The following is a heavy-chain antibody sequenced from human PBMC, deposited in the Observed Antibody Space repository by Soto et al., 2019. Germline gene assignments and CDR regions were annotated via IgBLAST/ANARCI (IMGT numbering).Heavy chain of an antibody. Sequence: ASVKVSCKASGYTFTSYGISWVRQAPGQGLEWMGWISAYNSNTNYAQKLQGRVTMTTDTSTSTAYMELRSLRSDDTAVYYCARNPITTFYYYYMDVWGKGTTVTVSS. CDR3: ARNPITTFYYYYMDV. CDR2: ISAYNSNT. V-gene: IGHV1-18*01. CDR1: GYTFTSYG. D-gene: IGHD4-4*01. J-gene: IGHJ6*03.